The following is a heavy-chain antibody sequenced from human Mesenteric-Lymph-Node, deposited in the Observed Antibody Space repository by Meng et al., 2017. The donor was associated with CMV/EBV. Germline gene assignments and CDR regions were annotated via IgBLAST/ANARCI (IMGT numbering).Heavy chain of an antibody. D-gene: IGHD3-16*01. J-gene: IGHJ4*02. V-gene: IGHV3-23*03. Sequence: GGSLRLSCAASGFTFSIYAMSWVRQAPGKGLEWVSVIYGDESDTFYADSVKGRFTISRDNSKNTLYLQMTSLRPEDTAVYYCARKEVPTFRSLPDSWGQGTLVTVSS. CDR3: ARKEVPTFRSLPDS. CDR2: IYGDESDT. CDR1: GFTFSIYA.